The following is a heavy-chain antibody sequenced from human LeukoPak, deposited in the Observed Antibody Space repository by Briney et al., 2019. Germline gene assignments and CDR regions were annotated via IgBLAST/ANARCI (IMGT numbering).Heavy chain of an antibody. Sequence: PGRSLRLSCAASGFTFSSYAMHWVRQAPGKGLEWVAVISYVGSNKYYADSVKGRFTISGDNSKNTLYLQMNSLRAEDTAVYYCARDVWDIVVVPAAISGGSLDYWGQGTLVTVSS. CDR2: ISYVGSNK. CDR3: ARDVWDIVVVPAAISGGSLDY. D-gene: IGHD2-2*01. V-gene: IGHV3-30-3*01. CDR1: GFTFSSYA. J-gene: IGHJ4*02.